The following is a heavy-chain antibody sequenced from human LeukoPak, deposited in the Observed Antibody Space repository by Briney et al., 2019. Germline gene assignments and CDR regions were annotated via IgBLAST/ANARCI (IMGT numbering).Heavy chain of an antibody. V-gene: IGHV3-30-3*01. CDR3: ARDRPYYFDISGYFDY. CDR1: GFTVSSYA. CDR2: LSYDGSNK. D-gene: IGHD3-22*01. J-gene: IGHJ4*02. Sequence: GGSLRLSCAASGFTVSSYAMHWVRQAPGKGLEWVAFLSYDGSNKYYADSVKGRFTISRDNSRNTLYLQMNSLRAEDTAVYYCARDRPYYFDISGYFDYWGQGTLATVSS.